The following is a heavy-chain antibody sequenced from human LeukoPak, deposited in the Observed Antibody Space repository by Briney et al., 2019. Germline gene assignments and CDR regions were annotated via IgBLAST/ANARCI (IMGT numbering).Heavy chain of an antibody. CDR1: GFTFSSYA. CDR3: AKYGLYYYDSSGPSEYYFDF. CDR2: INGSGGST. D-gene: IGHD3-22*01. V-gene: IGHV3-23*01. Sequence: GGSLRLSCTASGFTFSSYAMSWVRQAPGKGLEWVSGINGSGGSTYYADSVRGRFTISRANSKSTVYLQMNSLRVEDTAVYYCAKYGLYYYDSSGPSEYYFDFWGQGALVTASS. J-gene: IGHJ4*02.